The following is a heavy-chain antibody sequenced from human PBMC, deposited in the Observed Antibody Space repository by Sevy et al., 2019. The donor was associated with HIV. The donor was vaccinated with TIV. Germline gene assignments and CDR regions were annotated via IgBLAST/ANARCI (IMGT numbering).Heavy chain of an antibody. CDR2: IYSGGST. D-gene: IGHD3-10*01. V-gene: IGHV3-53*01. CDR3: ATHGLLWFGELSDAFDI. CDR1: GFTVSSNY. Sequence: GGSLRLSCAASGFTVSSNYMGWVRQAPGKGLEWVSVIYSGGSTYYADSVKGRFTISRDNSKNTLYLQMNSLRAEDTAVYYCATHGLLWFGELSDAFDIWGQGTMVTVSS. J-gene: IGHJ3*02.